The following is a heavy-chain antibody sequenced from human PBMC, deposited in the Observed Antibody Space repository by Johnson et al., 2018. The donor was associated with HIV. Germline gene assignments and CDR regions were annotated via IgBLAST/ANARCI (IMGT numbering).Heavy chain of an antibody. CDR3: ARAGGWELTNAFDI. D-gene: IGHD1-26*01. V-gene: IGHV3-13*01. CDR1: GFTFSSYD. CDR2: IGTAGDT. J-gene: IGHJ3*02. Sequence: EVQLVESGGGLVQPGGSLRLSCAASGFTFSSYDMHWVRQATGKGLEWVSAIGTAGDTYYPGSVKGRFTISRDNAKNSLYLQMNSLRDEDTAVYYCARAGGWELTNAFDIWGQGTMVTVSS.